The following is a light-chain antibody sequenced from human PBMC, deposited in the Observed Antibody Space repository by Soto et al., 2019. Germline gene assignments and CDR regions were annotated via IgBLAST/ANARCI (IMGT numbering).Light chain of an antibody. J-gene: IGLJ1*01. CDR2: DVS. V-gene: IGLV2-14*03. CDR3: SSYSRTSSV. Sequence: QSSLTQPASVSGSPGQSITISCTGTNSAVTVYNYVSWYQHHPGKAPKLMIYDVSNRPSGVSNRFSGSKSGNTASLTISGLQAEDEADYYCSSYSRTSSVFGTGTKLTVL. CDR1: NSAVTVYNY.